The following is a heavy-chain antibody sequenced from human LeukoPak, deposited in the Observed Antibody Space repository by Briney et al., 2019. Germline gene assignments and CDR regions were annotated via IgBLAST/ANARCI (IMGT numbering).Heavy chain of an antibody. CDR2: IYYSGST. V-gene: IGHV4-31*03. Sequence: PSETLSLTCTVSGGSISSGGYYWSWIRQHPGKGLEWIGYIYYSGSTYYNPSLKSRVTISVDTSKNQFSLKLSSVTAADTAVYYRAREGSEAFDIWGQGTMVTVSS. CDR3: AREGSEAFDI. CDR1: GGSISSGGYY. J-gene: IGHJ3*02. D-gene: IGHD3-10*01.